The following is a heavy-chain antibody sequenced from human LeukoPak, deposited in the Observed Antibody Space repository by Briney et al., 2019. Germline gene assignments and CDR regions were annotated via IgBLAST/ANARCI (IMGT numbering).Heavy chain of an antibody. CDR2: IYYTGST. CDR1: GASISSGDYF. J-gene: IGHJ5*02. D-gene: IGHD3-9*01. CDR3: ARQSRNYDILTGYYGNWFDP. V-gene: IGHV4-30-4*01. Sequence: SETLSLTCTVSGASISSGDYFWSWIRQSPGKGLESIGYIYYTGSTYYNPSLKSRITISVDTSNNQFSLKLSPVTAADTAVYYCARQSRNYDILTGYYGNWFDPWGQGTLVTVSS.